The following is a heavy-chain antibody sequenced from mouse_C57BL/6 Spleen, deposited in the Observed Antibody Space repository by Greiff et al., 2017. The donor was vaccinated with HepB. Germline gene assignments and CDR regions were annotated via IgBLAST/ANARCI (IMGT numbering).Heavy chain of an antibody. D-gene: IGHD1-1*01. CDR1: GFTFSNYW. CDR3: TGGVITTTYYFDY. V-gene: IGHV6-3*01. Sequence: EVQLQESGGGLVQPGGSMKLSCVASGFTFSNYWMNWVRQSPEKGLEWVAQIRLKSDNYATHYAESVKGRFTISRDDSKSSVYLQMNNLRAEDTGIYYCTGGVITTTYYFDYWGQGTTLTVSS. J-gene: IGHJ2*01. CDR2: IRLKSDNYAT.